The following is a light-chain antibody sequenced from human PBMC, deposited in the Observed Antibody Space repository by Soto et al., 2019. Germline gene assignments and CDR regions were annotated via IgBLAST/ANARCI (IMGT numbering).Light chain of an antibody. CDR3: QQRSNWTWT. V-gene: IGKV3-11*01. CDR2: DAS. CDR1: QSVSSH. J-gene: IGKJ1*01. Sequence: EIVLTQSPATLSSFPGDRVTLSCRASQSVSSHLAWFQQKPGQAPRLLIYDASNRATGIPARFSGSGSGTDFTLTISSLEPEDFAVYYCQQRSNWTWTFGQGTKVDIK.